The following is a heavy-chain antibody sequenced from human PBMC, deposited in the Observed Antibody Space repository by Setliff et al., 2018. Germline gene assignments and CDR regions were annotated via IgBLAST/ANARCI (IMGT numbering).Heavy chain of an antibody. D-gene: IGHD3-10*01. Sequence: GGSLRLSCAASGFAFSTYAVSWVRQAPGKGLEWVSTITSSGGDTYYADSVKGRFIVFRDNSKSTLYLQMNSLRAEDTAVYYCARDGVFYAMDFWGQGTTVTVSS. CDR3: ARDGVFYAMDF. J-gene: IGHJ6*02. CDR2: ITSSGGDT. CDR1: GFAFSTYA. V-gene: IGHV3-23*01.